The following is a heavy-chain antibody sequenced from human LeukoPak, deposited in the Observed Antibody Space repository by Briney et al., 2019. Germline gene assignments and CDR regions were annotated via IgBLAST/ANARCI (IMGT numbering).Heavy chain of an antibody. Sequence: PGGSLRLSCVASGFVFNRYEMSWVRQAPGKGLEWLSYITGRGNTIYYADSVRGRFTISRENAKLSLYLQMNTLGAEDTAIYYWARSLGPTKPFDFWGKGTPVTVSS. CDR2: ITGRGNTI. D-gene: IGHD5-24*01. CDR1: GFVFNRYE. CDR3: ARSLGPTKPFDF. V-gene: IGHV3-48*03. J-gene: IGHJ4*02.